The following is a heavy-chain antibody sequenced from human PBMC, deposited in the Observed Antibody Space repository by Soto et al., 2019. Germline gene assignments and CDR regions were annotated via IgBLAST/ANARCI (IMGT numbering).Heavy chain of an antibody. CDR3: ARDRSSGWYGTDWYFDL. J-gene: IGHJ2*01. Sequence: EVQLVESGGGLIQPGGSLRLSCAASGFTVSSNYMSWVRQAPGKGLEWVSVIYSGGSTYYADSVKGRFTISRDNSKNTLFLQMNSLRAEDTAVYYCARDRSSGWYGTDWYFDLWGRGTLVTVSS. CDR2: IYSGGST. V-gene: IGHV3-53*01. D-gene: IGHD6-19*01. CDR1: GFTVSSNY.